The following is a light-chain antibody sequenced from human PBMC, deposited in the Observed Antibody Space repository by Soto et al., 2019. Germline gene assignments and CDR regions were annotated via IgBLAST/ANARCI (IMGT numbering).Light chain of an antibody. CDR2: AAS. Sequence: DIQMTQSPSSVSASVGDRVTITCRSSEDISTWLAWYQQKPGKAPKLLIYAASSLQSGVPSRFGGSGSGTDFTLTISSLQPEDFATYYCQHADSFPLITFGQGTRLEIK. J-gene: IGKJ5*01. CDR1: EDISTW. CDR3: QHADSFPLIT. V-gene: IGKV1-12*01.